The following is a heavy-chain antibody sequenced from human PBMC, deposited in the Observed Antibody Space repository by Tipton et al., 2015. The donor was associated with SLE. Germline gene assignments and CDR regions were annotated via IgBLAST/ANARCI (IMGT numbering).Heavy chain of an antibody. Sequence: TLSLTCAVYGGSFSGYHWTWIRQPPGKGLEWIGSIYYSGSTYYNPSLKSRVTISVDTSKNQFSLKLSSVTAADTAVYYCARLGAVVTAIDYWGQGTLVTVSS. CDR2: IYYSGST. D-gene: IGHD2-21*02. CDR3: ARLGAVVTAIDY. V-gene: IGHV4-34*01. CDR1: GGSFSGYH. J-gene: IGHJ4*02.